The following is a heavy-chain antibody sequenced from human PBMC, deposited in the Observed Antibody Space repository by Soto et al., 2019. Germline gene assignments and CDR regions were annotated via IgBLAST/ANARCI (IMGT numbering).Heavy chain of an antibody. CDR3: ARGLSVTLFDN. Sequence: QVQLQESGPGLVKPSQTLSLTCTVSGGSISTGGYYWTRIRQHPGKGLEWIGYIYYSGSTYYNPSLKSRVTISVDTSKNQFSLELSSVTAADTAVYYWARGLSVTLFDNWGQGTLVTVSS. CDR1: GGSISTGGYY. D-gene: IGHD4-17*01. V-gene: IGHV4-31*03. CDR2: IYYSGST. J-gene: IGHJ4*02.